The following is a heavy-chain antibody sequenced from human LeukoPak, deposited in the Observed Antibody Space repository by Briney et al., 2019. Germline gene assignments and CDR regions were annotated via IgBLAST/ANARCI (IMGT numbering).Heavy chain of an antibody. CDR2: ISAYNGNT. V-gene: IGHV1-18*01. J-gene: IGHJ6*03. D-gene: IGHD6-13*01. CDR1: GYTFTSYG. CDR3: ARQQLSWRGDYYYQYYMDV. Sequence: GASVKVSCKASGYTFTSYGISWVRQAPGQGLEWMGWISAYNGNTNYAQRLQGRVIMTTDTCTSTAYMELRSLRSDDTAVYYCARQQLSWRGDYYYQYYMDVWGKGTTVTVSS.